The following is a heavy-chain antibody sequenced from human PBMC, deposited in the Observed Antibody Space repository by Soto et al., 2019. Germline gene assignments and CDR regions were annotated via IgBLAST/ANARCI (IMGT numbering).Heavy chain of an antibody. D-gene: IGHD3-3*01. Sequence: GGSLRLSCAASGFTFSNAWMNWVRQAPGKGLEWVGRIKSKTDGETTDYAAPVKGRFTISRDDSKNTLYLQMNSLKTEDTAMYYCTTHAYDFWSGYNYYYGMDVWGQGTTVTVSS. CDR3: TTHAYDFWSGYNYYYGMDV. CDR2: IKSKTDGETT. CDR1: GFTFSNAW. J-gene: IGHJ6*02. V-gene: IGHV3-15*07.